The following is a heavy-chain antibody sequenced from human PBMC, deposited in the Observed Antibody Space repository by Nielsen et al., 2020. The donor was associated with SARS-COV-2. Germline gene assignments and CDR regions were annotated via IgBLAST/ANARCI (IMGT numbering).Heavy chain of an antibody. CDR1: GFTFSSYA. CDR2: ISGSGGST. D-gene: IGHD3-10*01. Sequence: GGSLRLSCAASGFTFSSYAMSWVRRAPGKGLEWVSAISGSGGSTYYADSVKGRFTISRDNSKNTLYLQMNSLRAEDTAVYYCARYGSGSPHFDYWGQGTLVTVSS. J-gene: IGHJ4*02. V-gene: IGHV3-23*01. CDR3: ARYGSGSPHFDY.